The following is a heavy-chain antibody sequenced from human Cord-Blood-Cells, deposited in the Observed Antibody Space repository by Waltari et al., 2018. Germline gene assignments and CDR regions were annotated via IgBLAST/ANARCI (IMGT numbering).Heavy chain of an antibody. CDR3: ARQIYDSSGYYYVPNFDY. Sequence: QLQLQESGPGLVKPSETLSLTCTVSGGSISSSSYYWGWIRQPPGKGLEWIGSIYYSGSTYYNPSRKRRVTISVDTSNNQFSLKLSSVTAADTAVYYCARQIYDSSGYYYVPNFDYWGQGTLVTVSS. CDR1: GGSISSSSYY. D-gene: IGHD3-22*01. CDR2: IYYSGST. V-gene: IGHV4-39*07. J-gene: IGHJ4*02.